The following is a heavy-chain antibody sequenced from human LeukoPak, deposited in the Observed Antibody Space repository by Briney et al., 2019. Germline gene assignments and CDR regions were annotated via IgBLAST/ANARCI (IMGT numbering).Heavy chain of an antibody. CDR2: ISYDGSNK. V-gene: IGHV3-30*18. Sequence: GGSLRLSCAASGFTFSSYGMHWVRQAPGKGLEWVAVISYDGSNKYYADSVKGRFTISRDNSKNTLYLQMNSLRAEDTAVYYCAKDIAAAAPYYGMDVWGQGTTATVSS. D-gene: IGHD6-13*01. CDR3: AKDIAAAAPYYGMDV. J-gene: IGHJ6*02. CDR1: GFTFSSYG.